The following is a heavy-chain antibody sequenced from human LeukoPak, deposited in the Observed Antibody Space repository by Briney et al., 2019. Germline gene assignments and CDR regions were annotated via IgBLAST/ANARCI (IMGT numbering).Heavy chain of an antibody. Sequence: SGTLSLTCTVSGNSINSLDLWSWVRQPPGKGLEWIGEMYLSGTTHSNPSVKSRVTISIDKSKNQFFLNLSSVTAADTAVYYCAGLVGRYSSGLYYYYFDYWGQGTLVTVSS. CDR3: AGLVGRYSSGLYYYYFDY. J-gene: IGHJ4*02. CDR2: MYLSGTT. V-gene: IGHV4-4*02. D-gene: IGHD3-22*01. CDR1: GNSINSLDL.